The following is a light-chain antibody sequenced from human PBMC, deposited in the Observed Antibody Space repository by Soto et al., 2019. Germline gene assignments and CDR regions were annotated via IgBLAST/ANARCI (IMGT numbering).Light chain of an antibody. CDR2: DAS. J-gene: IGKJ1*01. V-gene: IGKV1-5*01. CDR1: QSINSW. CDR3: QQYNDYPCT. Sequence: DIQMTQSPSTLSASVGDRVTITCRASQSINSWLAWYQQKVGKAPKLLIYDASSLESGVPSRFSGSGSGTEFTLTISSLQPDDFATYYCQQYNDYPCTFGQGTKVEIK.